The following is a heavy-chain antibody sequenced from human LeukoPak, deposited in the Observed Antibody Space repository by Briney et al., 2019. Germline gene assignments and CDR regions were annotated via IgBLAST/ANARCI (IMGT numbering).Heavy chain of an antibody. Sequence: GASVTVSCKASGGTFSSYAISWVRQAPGQGLEWMGGIIPIFGTANYAQKFQGRVTITADKSTSTAYMELSSLRSEDTAVYYCASNEGTTSTDYWGQGTLVTVSS. CDR1: GGTFSSYA. J-gene: IGHJ4*02. D-gene: IGHD2/OR15-2a*01. V-gene: IGHV1-69*06. CDR3: ASNEGTTSTDY. CDR2: IIPIFGTA.